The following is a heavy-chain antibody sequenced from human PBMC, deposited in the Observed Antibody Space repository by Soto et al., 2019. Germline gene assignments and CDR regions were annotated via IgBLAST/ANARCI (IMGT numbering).Heavy chain of an antibody. J-gene: IGHJ6*03. V-gene: IGHV3-9*01. CDR2: ISWNSGSI. CDR1: GFTFDDYA. D-gene: IGHD3-16*01. Sequence: PGGSLRLSCAASGFTFDDYAMHRVRQAPGKGLEWVSGISWNSGSIGYADSVKGRFTISRDNAKNSLYLQMNSLRAEDTALYYCAKGADYYYYYYMDVWGKGTTVTVSS. CDR3: AKGADYYYYYYMDV.